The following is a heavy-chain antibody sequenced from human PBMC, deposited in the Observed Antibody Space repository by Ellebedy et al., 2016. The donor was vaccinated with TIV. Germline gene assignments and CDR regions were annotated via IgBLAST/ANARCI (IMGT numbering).Heavy chain of an antibody. CDR1: GFTFSSYA. Sequence: GGSLRLXCAASGFTFSSYAMHWVRQAPGKGLEWVAVISYDGSNKYYADSVKGRFTISRDNSKNTLYLQMNSLRAEDTAVYYCARGHEDILTGWGQEAYFDYWGQGTLVTVSS. CDR2: ISYDGSNK. J-gene: IGHJ4*02. CDR3: ARGHEDILTGWGQEAYFDY. V-gene: IGHV3-30-3*01. D-gene: IGHD3-9*01.